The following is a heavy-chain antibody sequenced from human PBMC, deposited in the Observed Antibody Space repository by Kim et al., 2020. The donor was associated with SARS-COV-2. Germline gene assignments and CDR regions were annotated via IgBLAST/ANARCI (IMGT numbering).Heavy chain of an antibody. CDR2: IIPIFGTA. CDR1: GGTFSSYA. D-gene: IGHD3-22*01. Sequence: SVKVSCKASGGTFSSYAISWVRQAPGQGLEWMGGIIPIFGTANYAQKFQGRVTITADESTSTAYMELSSLRSEDTAVYYCARDGPYDSSGYHETPADYWGQGTLVTVSS. J-gene: IGHJ4*02. V-gene: IGHV1-69*13. CDR3: ARDGPYDSSGYHETPADY.